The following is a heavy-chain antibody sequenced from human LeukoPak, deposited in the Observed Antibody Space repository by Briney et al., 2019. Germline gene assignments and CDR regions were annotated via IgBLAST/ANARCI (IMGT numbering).Heavy chain of an antibody. V-gene: IGHV4-59*08. CDR1: GGSISSYY. D-gene: IGHD1-26*01. J-gene: IGHJ3*02. CDR2: ISYTGSA. Sequence: SETLSLTCTVSGGSISSYYWSWLRQPPGKGLEWIGYISYTGSANYNPSLKRRVTISVDTSKNKFSLKLSSVTAADTAVYYCAGRVGDSAFDIWGPGTMVTVSS. CDR3: AGRVGDSAFDI.